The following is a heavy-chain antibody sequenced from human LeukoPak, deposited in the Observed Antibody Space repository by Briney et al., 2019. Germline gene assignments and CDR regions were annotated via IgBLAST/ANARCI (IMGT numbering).Heavy chain of an antibody. CDR1: GYSFSDYY. CDR3: ARRGGSSWYTY. CDR2: IIPIFGTA. Sequence: ASVKVSCKASGYSFSDYYMHWVRQAPGQGLEWMGGIIPIFGTANYPQKFQGRVTITADESTSTAYMELSSLRSEDTAVYYCARRGGSSWYTYWGQGTLVTVSS. J-gene: IGHJ4*02. D-gene: IGHD6-13*01. V-gene: IGHV1-69*13.